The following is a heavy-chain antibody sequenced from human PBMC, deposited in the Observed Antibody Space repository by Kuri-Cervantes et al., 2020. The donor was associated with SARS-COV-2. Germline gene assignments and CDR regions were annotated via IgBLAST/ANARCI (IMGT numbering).Heavy chain of an antibody. Sequence: GSLRLSCTVSGCSISSSSYYWGWIRQPPGKGLEWIGSIYYSGSTYYNPSIKSRVTISVDTSKIQFSLKLSSVTAADTAVYYYARHLWSDGMDVWGQGTTVTVSS. D-gene: IGHD2-8*02. CDR2: IYYSGST. V-gene: IGHV4-39*01. CDR3: ARHLWSDGMDV. CDR1: GCSISSSSYY. J-gene: IGHJ6*02.